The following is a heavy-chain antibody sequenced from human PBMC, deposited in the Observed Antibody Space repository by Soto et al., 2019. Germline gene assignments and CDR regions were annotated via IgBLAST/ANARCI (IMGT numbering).Heavy chain of an antibody. J-gene: IGHJ5*02. Sequence: GGSLRLSCAASGFTFSSYGMHWVRQAPGKGLEWVAVISYDGSNKYYADSVKGRFTISRDNSKNTLYLQMNSLRAEDTAVYYCAKDLLRSSIAARPASPNWFDPWGQGTLVTVSS. V-gene: IGHV3-30*18. CDR1: GFTFSSYG. CDR2: ISYDGSNK. D-gene: IGHD6-6*01. CDR3: AKDLLRSSIAARPASPNWFDP.